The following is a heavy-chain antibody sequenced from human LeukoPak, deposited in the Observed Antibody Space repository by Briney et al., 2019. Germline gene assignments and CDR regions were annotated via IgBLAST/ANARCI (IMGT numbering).Heavy chain of an antibody. D-gene: IGHD5-18*01. V-gene: IGHV4-59*12. Sequence: SETLSLTCTVSGGSISSYYWSWIRQPPGKGLEWIGYIYYSGSTNYNPSLKSRVTISVDTSKNQFSLKLSSVTAADTAVYYCARGLGYVLDAFDIWGQGTMVTVSS. CDR3: ARGLGYVLDAFDI. CDR1: GGSISSYY. CDR2: IYYSGST. J-gene: IGHJ3*02.